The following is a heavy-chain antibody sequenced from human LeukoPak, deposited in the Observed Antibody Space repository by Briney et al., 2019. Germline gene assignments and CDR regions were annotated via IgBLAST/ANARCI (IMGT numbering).Heavy chain of an antibody. J-gene: IGHJ4*02. CDR1: GYTFTSYG. Sequence: ASVKVSCKASGYTFTSYGISWVRQAPGQGLEWMGWISAYNGNTNYAQKLQGRVTMTTDTSTSTAYMELRSLRSDDTAVYYCARDLRREQHLVLGYWGQGTLVTVSS. V-gene: IGHV1-18*04. CDR2: ISAYNGNT. CDR3: ARDLRREQHLVLGY. D-gene: IGHD6-13*01.